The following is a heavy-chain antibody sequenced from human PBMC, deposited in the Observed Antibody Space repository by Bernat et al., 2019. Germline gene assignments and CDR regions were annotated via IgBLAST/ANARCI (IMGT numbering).Heavy chain of an antibody. CDR2: VRTKAIGFAT. CDR3: TRSGALAEQTFDY. Sequence: EVQLAESGGGLVQPGGSLKLSCAASGLTFSDSTMQWVRQASGKGLEWVGRVRTKAIGFATSYAASVKGRFTISRDDSKNTAYLQMNSLKIEDTAVYYCTRSGALAEQTFDYWGQGTLVTVSS. J-gene: IGHJ4*02. CDR1: GLTFSDST. D-gene: IGHD3-10*01. V-gene: IGHV3-73*01.